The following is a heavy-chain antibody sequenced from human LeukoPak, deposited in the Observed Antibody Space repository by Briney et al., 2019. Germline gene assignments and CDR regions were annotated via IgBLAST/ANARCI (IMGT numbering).Heavy chain of an antibody. V-gene: IGHV4-31*03. CDR2: IYYSGST. CDR3: ARSRRGATSYFDY. J-gene: IGHJ4*02. CDR1: GGSISSGGYY. Sequence: PSQTLSLTCTVSGGSISSGGYYWSWIRQHPGKGLEWIGYIYYSGSTYYNPSLKSRVTISVDTSKNQFSLKLSSVTAADTAVYYCARSRRGATSYFDYWGQGTLVTVSS. D-gene: IGHD3-10*01.